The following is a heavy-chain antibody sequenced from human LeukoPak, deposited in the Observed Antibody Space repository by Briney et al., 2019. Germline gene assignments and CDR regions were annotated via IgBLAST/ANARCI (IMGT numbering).Heavy chain of an antibody. CDR2: IYYSGST. V-gene: IGHV4-59*01. J-gene: IGHJ4*02. CDR1: GGSISSYY. Sequence: SETLSLTCSVSGGSISSYYWSWIRQPPGEGLEWIGYIYYSGSTNYNPSLKSRVTISVDTSKNQFSLKLSSVTAADTAVYYCARGETTDPYFDYWGQGTLVTVSS. D-gene: IGHD1-1*01. CDR3: ARGETTDPYFDY.